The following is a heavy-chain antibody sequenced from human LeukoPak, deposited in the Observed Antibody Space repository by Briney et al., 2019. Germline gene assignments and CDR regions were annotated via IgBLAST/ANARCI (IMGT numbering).Heavy chain of an antibody. CDR1: GFTFSSYA. CDR3: ANDGSDSSGLGYYYMDV. Sequence: PGGSLRLSCAASGFTFSSYAMSWVRQAPGKGLEWVSAISGSGGSTYYADSVKGLFSISRDNSKNTLYLQMNSLRGEDTAVYYCANDGSDSSGLGYYYMDVWGKGTTVTVSS. J-gene: IGHJ6*03. V-gene: IGHV3-23*01. CDR2: ISGSGGST. D-gene: IGHD3-22*01.